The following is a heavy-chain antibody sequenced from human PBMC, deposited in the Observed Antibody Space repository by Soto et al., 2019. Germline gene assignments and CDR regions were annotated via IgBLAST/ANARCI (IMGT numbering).Heavy chain of an antibody. D-gene: IGHD3-10*01. J-gene: IGHJ4*02. CDR3: ARGNGTGSYYNSGY. Sequence: GGSLRLSCAASGFILGQHDMNWVRQAPGKGLEWVSTISTTSSTVHYVDSVKGRFTISRDNDRNSLHLQMNSLRDEDTAVYYCARGNGTGSYYNSGYWGQGTLVTVSS. CDR1: GFILGQHD. V-gene: IGHV3-48*02. CDR2: ISTTSSTV.